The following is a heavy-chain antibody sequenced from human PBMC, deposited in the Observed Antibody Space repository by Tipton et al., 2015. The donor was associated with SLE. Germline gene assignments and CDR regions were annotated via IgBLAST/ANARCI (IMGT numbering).Heavy chain of an antibody. Sequence: QSGPEVKKPGASVKVSCKASGYTFTSYYMHWVRQAPGQGLEWMGIINPSGGSTSYAQKFQGRVTMTRDTSTSTVYMELSSLRSEDPAVYYRARGDRTHDAFDIWGQGTMVTVSS. V-gene: IGHV1-46*01. CDR2: INPSGGST. CDR1: GYTFTSYY. CDR3: ARGDRTHDAFDI. J-gene: IGHJ3*02.